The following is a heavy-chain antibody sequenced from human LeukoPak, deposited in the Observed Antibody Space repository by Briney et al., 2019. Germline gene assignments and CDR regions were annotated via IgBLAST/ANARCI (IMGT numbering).Heavy chain of an antibody. Sequence: VGSLRLSCAASGFTFSSFWMSWVRQAPGKGLEWVANIKQDGSEKYYVDSVKGRFPISRDNAKNSLYLQMNSLRAEDTAVYYCARVTVTTYSDYFDYWGQGTLVTVSS. CDR2: IKQDGSEK. V-gene: IGHV3-7*01. J-gene: IGHJ4*02. CDR3: ARVTVTTYSDYFDY. D-gene: IGHD4-17*01. CDR1: GFTFSSFW.